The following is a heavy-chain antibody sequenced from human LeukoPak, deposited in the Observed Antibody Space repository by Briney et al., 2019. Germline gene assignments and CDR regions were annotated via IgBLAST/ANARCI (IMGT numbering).Heavy chain of an antibody. V-gene: IGHV3-48*01. D-gene: IGHD6-13*01. CDR1: GFTFNSYN. CDR2: ISSSSSTI. J-gene: IGHJ4*02. Sequence: GGSLRLSCAASGFTFNSYNMHWVRQAPGKGLEWVSYISSSSSTIYYADSVKGRFTISRDNAKNSLYLQMNSLRAEDTAVYYCARIGGQQLVKVQKWGQGTLVTVSS. CDR3: ARIGGQQLVKVQK.